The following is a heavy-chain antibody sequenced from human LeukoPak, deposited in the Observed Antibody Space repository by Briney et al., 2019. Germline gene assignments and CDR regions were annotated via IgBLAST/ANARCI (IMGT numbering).Heavy chain of an antibody. CDR2: IQHDGSNK. D-gene: IGHD3-10*01. Sequence: PGGSLRLSCAASGFTFSGFGMHWVRQAPGKGLEWVTFIQHDGSNKYYADSVKGRFTISRDNSKKMLYLQMNSLRAEDTAVYYCAKLKSYYGLGTYYGFDYWGQGTLVTVSS. CDR1: GFTFSGFG. V-gene: IGHV3-30*02. CDR3: AKLKSYYGLGTYYGFDY. J-gene: IGHJ4*02.